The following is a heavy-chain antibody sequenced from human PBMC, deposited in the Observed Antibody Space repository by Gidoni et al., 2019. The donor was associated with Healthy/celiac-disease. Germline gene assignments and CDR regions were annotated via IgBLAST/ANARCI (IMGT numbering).Heavy chain of an antibody. V-gene: IGHV3-21*01. J-gene: IGHJ5*02. CDR1: VLPFSSYT. CDR3: ARDTRYSSSSGP. CDR2: ISSSSSYI. Sequence: EVQLVESGGGLVTPGGSLRPPFAASVLPFSSYTMNWVRQAPGKGLEWVSSISSSSSYIYYADSVKGRFTISRDNAKNSLYLQMNSLRAEDTAVYYCARDTRYSSSSGPWGQGTLVTVSS. D-gene: IGHD6-6*01.